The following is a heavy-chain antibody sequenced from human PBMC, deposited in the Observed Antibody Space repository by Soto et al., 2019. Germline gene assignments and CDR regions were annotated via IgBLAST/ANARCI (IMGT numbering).Heavy chain of an antibody. CDR3: ARGAYYDFWTRYYYYYYMDV. Sequence: SETLSLTCTVSGGSINNHYWSWIRQPPGKGLEWIGYIYYSGSTNYNPSLKSRVTISVDTSKNQFSLKLSSVTAADTAVYYCARGAYYDFWTRYYYYYYMDVWGKGTKVTVSS. J-gene: IGHJ6*03. CDR2: IYYSGST. CDR1: GGSINNHY. V-gene: IGHV4-59*11. D-gene: IGHD3-3*01.